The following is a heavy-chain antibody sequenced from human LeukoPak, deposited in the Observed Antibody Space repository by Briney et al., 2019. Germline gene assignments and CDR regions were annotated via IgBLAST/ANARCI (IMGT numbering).Heavy chain of an antibody. CDR1: GGSIGGYY. J-gene: IGHJ4*02. Sequence: SETLSLTCTASGGSIGGYYWNWIRQPPGKGLEWIGNIHYSGSTKYNPSLKSRVTISLDTSKNQVSLKLSSVTAADTAVYYCARGGPTGYVDYWGQGTLVTVSS. D-gene: IGHD3-9*01. CDR3: ARGGPTGYVDY. V-gene: IGHV4-59*08. CDR2: IHYSGST.